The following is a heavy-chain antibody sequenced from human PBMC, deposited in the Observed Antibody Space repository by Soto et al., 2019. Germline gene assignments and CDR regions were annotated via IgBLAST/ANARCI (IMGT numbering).Heavy chain of an antibody. D-gene: IGHD1-26*01. CDR1: GVSISTGGRF. J-gene: IGHJ2*01. CDR2: IYYSGNT. CDR3: AIGLRPPGSPGYWYFDL. Sequence: QVQLQESGPGLVKPSQTLSLTCTVSGVSISTGGRFWSWVRQHPEKGLEWIGNIYYSGNTVYNPSLKSRLTISVDTSKNQFSLTLTSVTAADTAFYYCAIGLRPPGSPGYWYFDLWGRGALVTVSS. V-gene: IGHV4-31*03.